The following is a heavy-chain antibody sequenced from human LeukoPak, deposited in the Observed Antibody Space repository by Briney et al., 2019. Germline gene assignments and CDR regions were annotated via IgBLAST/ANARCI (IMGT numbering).Heavy chain of an antibody. D-gene: IGHD2-15*01. V-gene: IGHV4-39*07. Sequence: SESLSLTCTVSGGSISSSSYYWGWIRQPPGKGLEWIGSIYYSGSTYYNPSLKSRVTISVDTSKNQFSLKLSSVTAADTAVYYCAREEGRCSGGSCYDYYYMDVWGKGTTVTVSS. CDR2: IYYSGST. CDR1: GGSISSSSYY. J-gene: IGHJ6*03. CDR3: AREEGRCSGGSCYDYYYMDV.